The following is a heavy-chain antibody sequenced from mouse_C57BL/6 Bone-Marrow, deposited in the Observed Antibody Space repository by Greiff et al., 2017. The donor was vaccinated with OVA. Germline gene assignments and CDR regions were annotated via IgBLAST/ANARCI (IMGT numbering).Heavy chain of an antibody. D-gene: IGHD1-1*02. CDR1: GFTFSDFY. CDR3: ARDAYGAWFAY. J-gene: IGHJ3*01. Sequence: EVNLVESGGGLVQSGRSLRLSCATSGFTFSDFYMEWVRRAPGKGLEWIAASRNKANDYTTEYSASVKGRFIVSRDTSQSILYLQMNALRAEDTAIYYCARDAYGAWFAYWGQGTLVTVSA. CDR2: SRNKANDYTT. V-gene: IGHV7-1*01.